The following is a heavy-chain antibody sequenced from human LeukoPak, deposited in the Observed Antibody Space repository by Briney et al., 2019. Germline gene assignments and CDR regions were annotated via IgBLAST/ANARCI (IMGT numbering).Heavy chain of an antibody. Sequence: GGSLRLSCAASGFTFTNFGMNWVRQAPGKGLEWVPSISTSSSYRYYVDSVKGRFTISRDNAKNSLYLQMNSLRAEDTAVYYCARDSTVVVVAATPPDYWGQGTLVTVSS. CDR2: ISTSSSYR. CDR1: GFTFTNFG. V-gene: IGHV3-21*01. D-gene: IGHD2-15*01. CDR3: ARDSTVVVVAATPPDY. J-gene: IGHJ4*02.